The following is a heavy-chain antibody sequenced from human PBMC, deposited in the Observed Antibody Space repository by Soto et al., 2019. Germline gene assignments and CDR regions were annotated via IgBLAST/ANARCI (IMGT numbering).Heavy chain of an antibody. CDR2: ISSNGGST. CDR3: ARSTAPYNWNRVYFHH. D-gene: IGHD1-20*01. CDR1: GFTFSSYA. Sequence: GGSLRLSCAASGFTFSSYAMHWVRQAPGKGLEYVSAISSNGGSTYYANSVKGRFTISRDNSKNTLYLQMGSLRAEDMAVYYCARSTAPYNWNRVYFHHWGQGTLVTVSS. J-gene: IGHJ1*01. V-gene: IGHV3-64*01.